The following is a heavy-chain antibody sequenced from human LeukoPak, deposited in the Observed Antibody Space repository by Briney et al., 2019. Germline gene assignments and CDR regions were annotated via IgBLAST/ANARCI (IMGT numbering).Heavy chain of an antibody. CDR2: IKQDGSEK. J-gene: IGHJ3*02. CDR3: ARGLLNPPNRYCSGGSCHDAFDI. CDR1: GFTFSSYW. D-gene: IGHD2-15*01. Sequence: SGGSLRLSCAASGFTFSSYWMSWVRQAPGKGLEWVANIKQDGSEKYYVDSVKGRFTISRDNAKNSLYLQMNSLRAEDTAVYYCARGLLNPPNRYCSGGSCHDAFDIWGQGTMVTVSS. V-gene: IGHV3-7*04.